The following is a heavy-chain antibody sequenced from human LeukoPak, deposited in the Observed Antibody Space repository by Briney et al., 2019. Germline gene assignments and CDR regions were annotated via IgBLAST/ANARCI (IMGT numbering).Heavy chain of an antibody. CDR3: ARDQAEPRVWFGELGPYYFDY. CDR2: IYTRGRT. CDR1: GGSISSYY. Sequence: SETLSLTCAVSGGSISSYYWPWIRQPAGKGLEWIGRIYTRGRTNYKPPLKSRVTTSVETYTNHFSLKLSSVTAADTAVYYCARDQAEPRVWFGELGPYYFDYWGQGTLVTVSS. D-gene: IGHD3-10*01. J-gene: IGHJ4*02. V-gene: IGHV4-4*07.